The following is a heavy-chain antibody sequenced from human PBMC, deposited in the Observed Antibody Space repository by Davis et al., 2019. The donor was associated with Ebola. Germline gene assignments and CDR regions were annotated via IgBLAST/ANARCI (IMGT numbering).Heavy chain of an antibody. CDR1: GFTFSSYW. D-gene: IGHD1-26*01. CDR3: ARDNGIVGARGYFDY. Sequence: GESLNISCAASGFTFSSYWMHWVRQAPGKGLVWVSRINSDGSSTSYADSVKDRFTISRDNAKNTLYLQMNSLRAEDTAVYYCARDNGIVGARGYFDYWGQGTLVTVSS. CDR2: INSDGSST. J-gene: IGHJ4*02. V-gene: IGHV3-74*01.